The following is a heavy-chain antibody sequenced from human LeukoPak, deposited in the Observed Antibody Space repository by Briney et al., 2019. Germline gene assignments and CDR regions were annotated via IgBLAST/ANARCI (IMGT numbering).Heavy chain of an antibody. D-gene: IGHD2-21*01. V-gene: IGHV5-51*01. CDR1: GYTFPTYW. J-gene: IGHJ4*02. Sequence: GESLKISCKGSGYTFPTYWIGWVRQMPGKGLEWMGFIYPGDSDTRYSPSFQGQVTISTDKSINTAYLQWSSLKASDTAMYYCARQPNCGGDCYTPFDYWGQGTLVTVSS. CDR3: ARQPNCGGDCYTPFDY. CDR2: IYPGDSDT.